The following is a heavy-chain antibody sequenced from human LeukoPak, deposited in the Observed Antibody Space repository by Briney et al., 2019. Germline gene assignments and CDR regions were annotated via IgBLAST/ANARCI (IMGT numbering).Heavy chain of an antibody. CDR3: ARGNHDGEYVVSGYYFYMDV. D-gene: IGHD4-17*01. Sequence: ASVKVSCKASGYTFSSYGISWVRQAPGQGLEWMGWITPYNGNTNYAQTFQGRVTITADESTRTAYMELSSLRLDDTAIYYCARGNHDGEYVVSGYYFYMDVWGKGTTVTVSS. J-gene: IGHJ6*03. CDR2: ITPYNGNT. V-gene: IGHV1-18*01. CDR1: GYTFSSYG.